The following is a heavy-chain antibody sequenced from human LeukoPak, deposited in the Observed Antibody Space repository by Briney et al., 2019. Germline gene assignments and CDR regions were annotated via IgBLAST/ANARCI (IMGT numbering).Heavy chain of an antibody. CDR1: GFTFSSYG. J-gene: IGHJ5*02. V-gene: IGHV3-30*18. Sequence: GGSLRLSCAASGFTFSSYGMHWVRQAPGKGLEWVAVISYDGSSKYYADSVKGRFTISRDNSKNTLYLQMNSLRAEDTAVYYCAKDRDTAMVPGWFDPWGQGTLVTVSS. CDR3: AKDRDTAMVPGWFDP. D-gene: IGHD5-18*01. CDR2: ISYDGSSK.